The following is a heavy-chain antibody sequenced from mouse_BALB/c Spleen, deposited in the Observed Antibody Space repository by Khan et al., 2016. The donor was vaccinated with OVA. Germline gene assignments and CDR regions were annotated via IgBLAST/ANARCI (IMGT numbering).Heavy chain of an antibody. CDR3: TRHGYVAWFAY. D-gene: IGHD2-2*01. V-gene: IGHV1S135*01. Sequence: EVQLQQSGPELMKPGASVKISCKASGYSFTTYYINWVKQSHGKSLEWIGYVDPFNGGTSYNQKFKGKATLTVDKSSSTAYMHVISRTSEDSAVYDCTRHGYVAWFAYWGQGTLVTVAA. CDR1: GYSFTTYY. J-gene: IGHJ3*01. CDR2: VDPFNGGT.